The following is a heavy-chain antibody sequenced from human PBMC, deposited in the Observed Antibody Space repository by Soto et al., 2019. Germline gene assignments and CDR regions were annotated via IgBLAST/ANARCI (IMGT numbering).Heavy chain of an antibody. CDR2: IYYSGST. D-gene: IGHD5-12*01. J-gene: IGHJ4*01. Sequence: PSETLSLTCTVSGGSISSGDYYWSWIRQPPGKGLEWIGYIYYSGSTYHNPSLKSRVTISVDTSKNQFSLKLSSVTAADTAIYYCARDRDGYDSGYFDSWGHGTLVTVSS. CDR1: GGSISSGDYY. V-gene: IGHV4-30-4*01. CDR3: ARDRDGYDSGYFDS.